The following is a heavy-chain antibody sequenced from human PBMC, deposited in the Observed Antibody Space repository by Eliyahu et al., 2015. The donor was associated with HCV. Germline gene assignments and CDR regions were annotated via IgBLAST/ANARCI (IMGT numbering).Heavy chain of an antibody. CDR3: ASGGGGIAVTGTGGWFDP. Sequence: QVQLQESGPGLVKPSETLSPTCTVSGXXIXTXYWSWIRQPPGKGLAWIGYIHYSGSTNYNPSLKXRVTISVDTSKNQFXLNLTSVTAADTAMYYCASGGGGIAVTGTGGWFDPWGQGTLVTVSS. CDR2: IHYSGST. J-gene: IGHJ5*02. V-gene: IGHV4-59*01. D-gene: IGHD6-19*01. CDR1: GXXIXTXY.